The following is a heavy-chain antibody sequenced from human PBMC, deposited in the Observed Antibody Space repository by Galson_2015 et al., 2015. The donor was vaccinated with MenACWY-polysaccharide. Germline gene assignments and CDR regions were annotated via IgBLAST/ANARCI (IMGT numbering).Heavy chain of an antibody. CDR2: TSYTGST. CDR3: ARRRKRVAGEFDY. Sequence: ETLSLTCTVSGGSIRTETYFWGWIRQPPGKGLEWIETTSYTGSTYYNPSLKGRVAFSTDTSNNHFSLTVTSVTAADTAVYYCARRRKRVAGEFDYWGQGTLVTVSS. J-gene: IGHJ4*02. CDR1: GGSIRTETYF. V-gene: IGHV4-39*02. D-gene: IGHD6-19*01.